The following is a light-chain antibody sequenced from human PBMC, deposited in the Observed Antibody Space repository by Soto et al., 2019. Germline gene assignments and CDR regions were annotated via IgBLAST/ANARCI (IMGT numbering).Light chain of an antibody. Sequence: QSVLTQPPSASGTPRQRVTISSSGSSSNIGSNSVNWYQQLPGTAPKLLIYSNDRRPSGVPDRFSGSKSGTSASLAISGLQSEDEADYYCAAWDDSLNGYVFGTG. CDR1: SSNIGSNS. J-gene: IGLJ1*01. V-gene: IGLV1-44*01. CDR3: AAWDDSLNGYV. CDR2: SND.